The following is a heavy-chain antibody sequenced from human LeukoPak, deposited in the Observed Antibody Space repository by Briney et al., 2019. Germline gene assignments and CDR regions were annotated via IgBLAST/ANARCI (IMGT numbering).Heavy chain of an antibody. CDR1: GGSISRDH. J-gene: IGHJ5*02. Sequence: PSETLSLTCTVSGGSISRDHWSWVRLPPGKGLEWIGYIYTSGSTNYKPSLKSRVTISVDTSKNQFSLRLTSVTAADTAVYYGARGGVCSSSSCYTPSWFDPWGQGTLVTVSS. CDR2: IYTSGST. V-gene: IGHV4-4*09. CDR3: ARGGVCSSSSCYTPSWFDP. D-gene: IGHD2-2*02.